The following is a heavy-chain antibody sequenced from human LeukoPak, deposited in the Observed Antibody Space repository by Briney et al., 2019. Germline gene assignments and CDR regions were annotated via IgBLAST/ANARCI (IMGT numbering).Heavy chain of an antibody. V-gene: IGHV3-11*04. Sequence: PGGSLRLSCAASGFTFTDFYMTWIRQAPGKGLQWVAYISDSGTTVDYADSVKGRFSISRDNTENSLYLQMNSLRVEDTGLYYCARDVGADFWGQGTLVTVSS. J-gene: IGHJ4*02. CDR3: ARDVGADF. D-gene: IGHD1-26*01. CDR1: GFTFTDFY. CDR2: ISDSGTTV.